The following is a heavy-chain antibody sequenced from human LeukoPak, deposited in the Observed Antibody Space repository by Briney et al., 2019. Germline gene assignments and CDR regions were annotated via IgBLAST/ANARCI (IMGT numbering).Heavy chain of an antibody. CDR1: GYTFTGYY. J-gene: IGHJ6*03. CDR2: INPKNGGT. CDR3: ARVSESIVVVPAARGVYYYYYMDV. Sequence: GASVKVSYKASGYTFTGYYIHWMRQAPGQEIEWMGWINPKNGGTNYGQKFQGRVTMTRDTSISTAYMELRSLRSDDTAVYYCARVSESIVVVPAARGVYYYYYMDVWGKGTTVTVSS. D-gene: IGHD2-2*01. V-gene: IGHV1-2*02.